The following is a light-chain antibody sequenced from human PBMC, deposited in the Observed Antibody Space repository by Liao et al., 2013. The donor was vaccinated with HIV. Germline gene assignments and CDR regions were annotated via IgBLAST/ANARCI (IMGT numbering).Light chain of an antibody. CDR2: T. CDR3: QAWDSSTAE. CDR1: KLGDKY. V-gene: IGLV3-1*01. Sequence: SYELTQPPSLSVSPGQTASITCSGDKLGDKYAYWYQQKPGQSPVLDTKRPSGIPERFSGSNSGNTATLTISGTQAMDEADYYCQAWDSSTAEFGGGTKLTVL. J-gene: IGLJ2*01.